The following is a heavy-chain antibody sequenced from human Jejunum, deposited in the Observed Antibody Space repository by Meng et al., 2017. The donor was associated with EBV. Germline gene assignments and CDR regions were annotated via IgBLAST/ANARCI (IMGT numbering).Heavy chain of an antibody. CDR3: AAGTTTTTKYNWLDH. J-gene: IGHJ5*02. D-gene: IGHD1-1*01. Sequence: GQLVESGGVLVQSGGSLRLSCVGSDVTFDEYSMNWVRQAPGKGLEWVSSISGNSGHIDYADSLKGRFTISRDNAKESLFLQMDSLRVDDTAVYYCAAGTTTTTKYNWLDHWGLGTLGTVSS. CDR2: ISGNSGHI. CDR1: DVTFDEYS. V-gene: IGHV3-21*01.